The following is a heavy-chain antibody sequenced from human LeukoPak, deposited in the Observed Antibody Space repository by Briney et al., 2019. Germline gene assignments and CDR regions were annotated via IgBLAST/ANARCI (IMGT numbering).Heavy chain of an antibody. D-gene: IGHD2-2*01. CDR3: ARAQGYCSSTSCYGYYMDV. CDR2: IYYSGST. CDR1: GGSISSGDYY. Sequence: PSEALSLTCTVSGGSISSGDYYWSWIRQPPGKGLEWIGYIYYSGSTYYNPSLKSRVTISVDTSKNQFSLKLSSVTAADTAVYYCARAQGYCSSTSCYGYYMDVWGKGTTVTVSS. V-gene: IGHV4-30-4*08. J-gene: IGHJ6*03.